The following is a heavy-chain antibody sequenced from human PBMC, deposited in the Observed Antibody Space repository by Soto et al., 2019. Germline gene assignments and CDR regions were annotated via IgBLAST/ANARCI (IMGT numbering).Heavy chain of an antibody. J-gene: IGHJ6*02. CDR3: ARTRDNNINYYYDLDV. V-gene: IGHV4-61*01. D-gene: IGHD1-20*01. Sequence: SETVSLTCSVSRGSVSSATYYWNWMRQPPGKPLEWIGYIYYSGSTNYNPSLKSRVTISLDTSNDRFSLRLSSVTAADTAVYYCARTRDNNINYYYDLDVWGQGTTVTVSS. CDR1: RGSVSSATYY. CDR2: IYYSGST.